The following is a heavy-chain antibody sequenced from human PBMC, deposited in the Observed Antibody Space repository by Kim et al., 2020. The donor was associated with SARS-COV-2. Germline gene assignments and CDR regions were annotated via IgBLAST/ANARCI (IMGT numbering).Heavy chain of an antibody. D-gene: IGHD1-26*01. J-gene: IGHJ4*02. CDR2: IYPRGRT. CDR1: GGSSSSND. V-gene: IGHV4-4*07. CDR3: ARGSSQHGGIFDY. Sequence: SETLSLTCTVSGGSSSSNDGSWLRPPAGPGLEYIGRIYPRGRTNYNPSLKSRVTMSVDTSKNQFSLNLSSVTAADTAMYYCARGSSQHGGIFDYWGQGTLVTVSS.